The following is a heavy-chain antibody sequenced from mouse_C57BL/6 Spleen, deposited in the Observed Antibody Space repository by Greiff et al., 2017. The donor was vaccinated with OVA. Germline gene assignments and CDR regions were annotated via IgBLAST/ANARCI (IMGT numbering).Heavy chain of an antibody. J-gene: IGHJ2*01. Sequence: DVMLVESGEGLVKPGGSLKLSCAASGFTFSSYAMSWVCQTPEKRLEWVAYISSGGDYIYYADTVKGRFTISRDNARNTLYLQMSSLKSEDTAMYYCTRVRTGTTLDYWGQGTTLTVSS. D-gene: IGHD2-14*01. CDR3: TRVRTGTTLDY. CDR2: ISSGGDYI. V-gene: IGHV5-9-1*02. CDR1: GFTFSSYA.